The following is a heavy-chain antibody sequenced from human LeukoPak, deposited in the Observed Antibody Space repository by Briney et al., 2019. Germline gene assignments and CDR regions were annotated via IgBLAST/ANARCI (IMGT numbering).Heavy chain of an antibody. CDR2: IYYSGST. CDR3: ATRRIAVAAPFDY. Sequence: SQTLSLTCTVSGGSISSGDYYWSWIRQPPGMGVEWIGYIYYSGSTNYNPSLKSRVTMSVDTSKNEFSLKLSSVTTADTAVYYCATRRIAVAAPFDYWGQGTLVTVSS. CDR1: GGSISSGDYY. D-gene: IGHD6-19*01. J-gene: IGHJ4*02. V-gene: IGHV4-61*08.